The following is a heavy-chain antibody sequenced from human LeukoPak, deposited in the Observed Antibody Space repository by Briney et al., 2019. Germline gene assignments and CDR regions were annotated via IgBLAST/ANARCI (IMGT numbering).Heavy chain of an antibody. Sequence: ASVKVSCKASGYTFTGYYMHWVRQAPGQGLEWMGWINPNSGGTNYAQKFQGRVTMTRDTSISTAYMELRRLRSDDTAVYYCARGDSSSCPVDYWGQGTLVTVSS. CDR3: ARGDSSSCPVDY. D-gene: IGHD6-13*01. J-gene: IGHJ4*02. CDR1: GYTFTGYY. CDR2: INPNSGGT. V-gene: IGHV1-2*02.